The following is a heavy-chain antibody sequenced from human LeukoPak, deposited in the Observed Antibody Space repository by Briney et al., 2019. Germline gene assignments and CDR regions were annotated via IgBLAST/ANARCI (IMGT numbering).Heavy chain of an antibody. CDR1: GLVFSDHY. CDR3: ARPPYAGSYSIDY. D-gene: IGHD1-26*01. CDR2: SRNKAQSFTI. Sequence: GGSLRLSCAVSGLVFSDHYIDWVRQAPGKGLEWVGRSRNKAQSFTIHYAASVKGRFTISRDDSKNSLYLQMDSLKTEDTAVYYCARPPYAGSYSIDYWGQGTLVTVSS. V-gene: IGHV3-72*01. J-gene: IGHJ4*02.